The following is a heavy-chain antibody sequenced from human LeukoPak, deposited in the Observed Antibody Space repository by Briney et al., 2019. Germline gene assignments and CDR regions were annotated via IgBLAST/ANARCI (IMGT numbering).Heavy chain of an antibody. V-gene: IGHV3-23*01. CDR2: IGSDGKT. Sequence: PGGSLRLSCAASGFSFSSYEMNWVRQAPGKGLEWVSSIGSDGKTHYSESVKGRFAISRDNAKNSLYLQMNSLRDEDTAVYFCARDLDWGFDRWGQGTLVTVSS. D-gene: IGHD3-9*01. CDR1: GFSFSSYE. CDR3: ARDLDWGFDR. J-gene: IGHJ4*02.